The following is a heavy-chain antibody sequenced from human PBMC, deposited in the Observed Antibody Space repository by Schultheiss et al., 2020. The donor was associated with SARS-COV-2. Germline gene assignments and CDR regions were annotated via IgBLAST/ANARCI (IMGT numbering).Heavy chain of an antibody. CDR2: ISGSGGST. CDR3: ARDRRIAAAGTSWFDP. V-gene: IGHV3-23*01. J-gene: IGHJ5*02. CDR1: GFTFSDYY. Sequence: GGSLRLSCAASGFTFSDYYMSWIRQAPGKGLEWVSAISGSGGSTYYADSVKGRFTISRDNSKNTLYLQMNSLRAEDTAVYYCARDRRIAAAGTSWFDPWGQGTLVTVSS. D-gene: IGHD6-13*01.